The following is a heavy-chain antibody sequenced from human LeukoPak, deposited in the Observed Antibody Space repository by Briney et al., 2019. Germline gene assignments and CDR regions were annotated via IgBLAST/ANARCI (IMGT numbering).Heavy chain of an antibody. D-gene: IGHD5-12*01. J-gene: IGHJ4*02. CDR3: ARHIALTSGLDY. Sequence: GESLKISCKGSGYSFTTYWIAWVRQMPGRGLEWMGIIYPGDSDTRYSPSFQGQVTISADKSISTAYLQWSSLKASDAAIYYCARHIALTSGLDYWGQGTLVTVSS. CDR2: IYPGDSDT. V-gene: IGHV5-51*01. CDR1: GYSFTTYW.